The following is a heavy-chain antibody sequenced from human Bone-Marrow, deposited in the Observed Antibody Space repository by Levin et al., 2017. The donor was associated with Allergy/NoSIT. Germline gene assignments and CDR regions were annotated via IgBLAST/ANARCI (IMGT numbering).Heavy chain of an antibody. V-gene: IGHV3-74*01. D-gene: IGHD5-18*01. CDR1: GFNFRTYW. CDR3: ARSDPGGYSYGNDY. Sequence: GGSLRLSCAASGFNFRTYWMHWVRQTPGKGLVWVSRINSDVTSTNYVDSVKGRFTISRDNAKNVLYLQMNSLRAEDTAVYYCARSDPGGYSYGNDYWGQGTLVTVSS. CDR2: INSDVTST. J-gene: IGHJ4*02.